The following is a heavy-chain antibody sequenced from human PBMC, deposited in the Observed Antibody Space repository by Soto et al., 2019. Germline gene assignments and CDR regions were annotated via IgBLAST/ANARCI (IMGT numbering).Heavy chain of an antibody. CDR1: GYTFTSYA. V-gene: IGHV1-3*01. Sequence: ASVKVSCKASGYTFTSYAMHWVRQAPGQRLEWKGWINAGNGKTKYSQKFQGRFTITRDTSASTAYMELSSLRSEDTAVYYCAREGVYYYYGMDVWGQGTTVTVSS. D-gene: IGHD2-8*01. J-gene: IGHJ6*02. CDR2: INAGNGKT. CDR3: AREGVYYYYGMDV.